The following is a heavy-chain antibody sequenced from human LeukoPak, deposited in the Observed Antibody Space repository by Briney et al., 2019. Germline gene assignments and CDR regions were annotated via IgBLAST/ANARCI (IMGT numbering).Heavy chain of an antibody. J-gene: IGHJ4*02. D-gene: IGHD3-22*01. Sequence: GGSLRLSCATSGFTFSYYVFHWVRQAPGKGLDWVAAISRDGTAYYSDSVKGRFTVSRDTSEDTVFLQMVSLGLEDTAVYYCARGNYYDSRGFSVTEHWGQGTLVTVSS. V-gene: IGHV3-30*04. CDR2: ISRDGTA. CDR3: ARGNYYDSRGFSVTEH. CDR1: GFTFSYYV.